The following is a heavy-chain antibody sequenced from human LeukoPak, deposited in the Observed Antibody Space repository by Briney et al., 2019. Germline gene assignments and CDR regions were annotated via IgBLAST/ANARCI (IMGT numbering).Heavy chain of an antibody. J-gene: IGHJ3*02. CDR2: INHSGST. V-gene: IGHV4-34*01. CDR1: GGSFSGYY. D-gene: IGHD3-22*01. CDR3: ARGYYDCSGYYLDDAFDI. Sequence: PSETLSLTCAVYGGSFSGYYWSWIRQPPGKGLEWIGEINHSGSTNYNPSLKSRVTISVDTSKNQFSLKLSSVTAADTAVYYCARGYYDCSGYYLDDAFDIWGQGTMVTVSS.